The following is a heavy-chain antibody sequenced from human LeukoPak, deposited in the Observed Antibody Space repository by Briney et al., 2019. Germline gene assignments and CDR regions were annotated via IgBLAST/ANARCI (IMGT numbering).Heavy chain of an antibody. V-gene: IGHV1-69*13. Sequence: WASVKVSCKASGGTFISYAISWVRQAPGQGLEWMGGIIPIFGTANYAQKFQGRVTITADESTSTAYMELSSLRSEDTAVYYCARGAVYDVRAFDIWGQGTMVTVSS. CDR2: IIPIFGTA. D-gene: IGHD3-3*01. CDR3: ARGAVYDVRAFDI. CDR1: GGTFISYA. J-gene: IGHJ3*02.